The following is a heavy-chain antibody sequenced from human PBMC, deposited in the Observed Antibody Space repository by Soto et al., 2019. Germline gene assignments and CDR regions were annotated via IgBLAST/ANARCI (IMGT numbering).Heavy chain of an antibody. D-gene: IGHD5-18*01. Sequence: QVQLVESGGGVVQPGRSLRLSCAASGFTFSSYGMHWVRQAPGKGLEWVAVIWYDGSNKYYADSVKGRFTISRDNSKTXLXMXXNRLRAEDTAVYYCARDLPRSPRGYSYGYGPIRDYWGQGTLVTVSS. V-gene: IGHV3-33*01. CDR2: IWYDGSNK. CDR3: ARDLPRSPRGYSYGYGPIRDY. J-gene: IGHJ4*02. CDR1: GFTFSSYG.